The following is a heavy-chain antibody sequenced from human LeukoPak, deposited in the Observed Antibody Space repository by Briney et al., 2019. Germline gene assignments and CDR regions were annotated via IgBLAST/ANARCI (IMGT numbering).Heavy chain of an antibody. J-gene: IGHJ4*02. V-gene: IGHV3-7*01. Sequence: GGSLRLSCAASGFTFSSYWMSWVRQAPGKGLEWVSNIKLDGSEKYYVDSVKGRFTISRDKAKNSLYLQMNSLRAEDTAVYYCRYFVGCDYWGQGTLVTVSS. CDR1: GFTFSSYW. D-gene: IGHD3-9*01. CDR3: RYFVGCDY. CDR2: IKLDGSEK.